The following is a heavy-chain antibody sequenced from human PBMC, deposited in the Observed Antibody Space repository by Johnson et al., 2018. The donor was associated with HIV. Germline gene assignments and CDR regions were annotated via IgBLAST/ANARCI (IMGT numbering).Heavy chain of an antibody. CDR1: GFTFDDYG. CDR3: AKCLLRSGGNCYVVDAFDI. V-gene: IGHV3-20*04. J-gene: IGHJ3*02. D-gene: IGHD2-15*01. CDR2: ISGSDGAI. Sequence: VQLVESGGGVVRPGGSLRLSCAASGFTFDDYGMSWVRQAPGKGLEWVSYISGSDGAIWYADSVKGRFTVSRDNAKNSFYLQMNSLRAEDTAVYYCAKCLLRSGGNCYVVDAFDIWGQGTMVTGSS.